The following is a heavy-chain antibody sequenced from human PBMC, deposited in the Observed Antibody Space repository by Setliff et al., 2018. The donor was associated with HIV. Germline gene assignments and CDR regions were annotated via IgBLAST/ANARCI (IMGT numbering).Heavy chain of an antibody. Sequence: SETLSLTCTVSGGSISSHYWSWIRQPPGKGLEWLGYVSYIGSTTYNPSLKSRVTISVDTSKNQFSLKLNSVTAADTAVYYCARGYCTSTSCPLGADYWGQGTLVTVSSVGATGLYAFDIWGQGTMVTVSS. CDR3: ARGYCTSTSCPLGADYWGQGTLVTVSSVGATGLYAFDI. V-gene: IGHV4-59*11. CDR1: GGSISSHY. D-gene: IGHD2-2*01. CDR2: VSYIGST. J-gene: IGHJ3*02.